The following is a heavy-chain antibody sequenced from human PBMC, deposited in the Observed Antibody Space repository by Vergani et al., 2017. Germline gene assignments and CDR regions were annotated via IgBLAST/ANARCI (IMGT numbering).Heavy chain of an antibody. CDR1: GGTFSSYA. CDR3: QSYYYDSSGYYPFDY. D-gene: IGHD3-22*01. CDR2: ITPIFGTA. J-gene: IGHJ4*02. Sequence: QVQLVQSGAEVKKPGSSVKVSCKASGGTFSSYAISWVRQAPGQGLEWMGRITPIFGTANYAQKFQGRVTITADESTGTAYMELSSLRSEDTAVYYCQSYYYDSSGYYPFDYWGQGTLVTVSS. V-gene: IGHV1-69*18.